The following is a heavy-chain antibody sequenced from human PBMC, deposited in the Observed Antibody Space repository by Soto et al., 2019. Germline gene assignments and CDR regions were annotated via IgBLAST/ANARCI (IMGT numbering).Heavy chain of an antibody. Sequence: PSQTLSLTCAISGDSVSSTSAAWSWIRQSPSRGLEWLGRTYYRSKWYNDYAVSVKSRITINPDTSKNQFSLQLNSVTPEDTAVYYCARVLSIAARLGGMDVWRQGTTVTVSS. CDR2: TYYRSKWYN. CDR3: ARVLSIAARLGGMDV. CDR1: GDSVSSTSAA. J-gene: IGHJ6*02. V-gene: IGHV6-1*01. D-gene: IGHD6-6*01.